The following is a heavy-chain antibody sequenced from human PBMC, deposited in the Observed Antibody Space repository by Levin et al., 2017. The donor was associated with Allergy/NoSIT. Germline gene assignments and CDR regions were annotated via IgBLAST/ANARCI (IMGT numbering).Heavy chain of an antibody. D-gene: IGHD2-21*02. CDR1: GFTFSSYW. V-gene: IGHV3-7*01. Sequence: PGESLKISCAASGFTFSSYWMSWVRQAPGKGLEWVANIKQDGSEKYHVDSVKGRFTISRDNAKNSLYLQMNSLRAEDTGVYYCARDCGDDCYSYWGQGTLVTVSS. CDR2: IKQDGSEK. CDR3: ARDCGDDCYSY. J-gene: IGHJ4*02.